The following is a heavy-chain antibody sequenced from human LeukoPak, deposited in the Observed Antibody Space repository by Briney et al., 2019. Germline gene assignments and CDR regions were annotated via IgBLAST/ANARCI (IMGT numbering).Heavy chain of an antibody. V-gene: IGHV3-23*01. J-gene: IGHJ6*03. CDR3: AKGAYSSGWYDHYYYMDV. CDR1: GFTFGSYG. Sequence: GGSLRLSCAASGFTFGSYGMSWVRQAPGKGLEWVSAISGSGGSTYYADSVKGRFTISRDNSKNTLYLQMNSLRAEDTAVYYCAKGAYSSGWYDHYYYMDVWGKGTTVTISS. CDR2: ISGSGGST. D-gene: IGHD6-19*01.